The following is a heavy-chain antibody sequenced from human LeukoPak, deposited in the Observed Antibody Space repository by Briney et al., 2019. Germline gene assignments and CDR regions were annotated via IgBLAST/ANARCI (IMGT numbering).Heavy chain of an antibody. J-gene: IGHJ4*02. CDR2: TYYRSKWYS. D-gene: IGHD6-13*01. V-gene: IGHV6-1*01. CDR3: ARGAAGAIDY. CDR1: GDSVSSSSAA. Sequence: SQTLSLTCAISGDSVSSSSAAWNWIRQTPSRGLEWLGRTYYRSKWYSYYGASVKGRITINPDTSKNQFSLQLNSVTPEDTAVYYCARGAAGAIDYWGQGTLVTVSS.